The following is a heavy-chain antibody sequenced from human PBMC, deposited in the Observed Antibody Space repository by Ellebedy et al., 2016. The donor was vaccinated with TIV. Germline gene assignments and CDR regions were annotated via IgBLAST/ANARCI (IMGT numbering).Heavy chain of an antibody. CDR3: AREKQDCSGGSCYLWFDP. Sequence: SVKVSXKASGGTFSSYAISWVRQAPGQGLEWMGGIIPIFGTANYAQKFQGRVTITADKSTSTAYMELSSLRSEDTAVYYCAREKQDCSGGSCYLWFDPWGQGTLVTVSS. D-gene: IGHD2-15*01. CDR2: IIPIFGTA. CDR1: GGTFSSYA. J-gene: IGHJ5*02. V-gene: IGHV1-69*06.